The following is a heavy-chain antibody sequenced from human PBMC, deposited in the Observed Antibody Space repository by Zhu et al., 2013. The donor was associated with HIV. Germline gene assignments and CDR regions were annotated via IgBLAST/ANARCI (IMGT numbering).Heavy chain of an antibody. J-gene: IGHJ4*02. CDR3: ATAEWLF. CDR1: GYTSLNYP. V-gene: IGHV1-24*01. CDR2: FDPEDGET. D-gene: IGHD3-3*01. Sequence: QVQLVQSGAEVKKPGASVRVSCKLSGYTSLNYPCTGCDRRPGKGLEWMGGFDPEDGETIYSQKFHGRVIMTEDTSTDTAYMELSSLRSEDTAVYYCATAEWLFWGQGTLVTVSS.